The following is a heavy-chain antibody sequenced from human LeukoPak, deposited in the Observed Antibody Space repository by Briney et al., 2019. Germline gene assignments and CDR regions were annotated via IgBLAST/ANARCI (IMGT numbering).Heavy chain of an antibody. CDR3: ARAGASITIFGVVIGLDY. CDR2: ISSSGSTI. D-gene: IGHD3-3*01. V-gene: IGHV3-48*03. Sequence: PGGSLRLSCAASGFTFSSYEMNWVRQAPGKGLEWVSYISSSGSTIYYADSVKGRFTISRDNAKNSLYLQMNSLRAEDTAVYYCARAGASITIFGVVIGLDYWGQGTLVTVSS. CDR1: GFTFSSYE. J-gene: IGHJ4*02.